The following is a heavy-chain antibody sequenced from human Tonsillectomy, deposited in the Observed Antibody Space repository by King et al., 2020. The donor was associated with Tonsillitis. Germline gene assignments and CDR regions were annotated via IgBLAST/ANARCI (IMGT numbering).Heavy chain of an antibody. CDR3: ARHKGKMYYDFWSGYYEGVGDY. D-gene: IGHD3-3*01. CDR1: GYSFTSYW. J-gene: IGHJ4*02. Sequence: QLVQSGAEVKKPGESLKISCKGSGYSFTSYWSGWVRQMPGKGLEWMGIIYHGDSDTRYSPSFHGRVTISADKSISTAYLQWSSLKASDTAMYYCARHKGKMYYDFWSGYYEGVGDYWGQGTLVTVSS. CDR2: IYHGDSDT. V-gene: IGHV5-51*01.